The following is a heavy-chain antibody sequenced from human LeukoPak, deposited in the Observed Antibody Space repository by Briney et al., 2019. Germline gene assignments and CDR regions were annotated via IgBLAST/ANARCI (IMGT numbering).Heavy chain of an antibody. CDR3: AKVKDFWSGYQGIWGYHFDY. Sequence: ETLSLTCTVSGGSITSSSYYWGWIRQPPGKGLEWVSAISGSGGSTYYADSVKGRFTISRDNSKNTLYLQMNSLRAEDTAVYYCAKVKDFWSGYQGIWGYHFDYWGQGTLVTVSS. CDR2: ISGSGGST. D-gene: IGHD3-3*01. V-gene: IGHV3-23*01. CDR1: GGSITSSSYY. J-gene: IGHJ4*02.